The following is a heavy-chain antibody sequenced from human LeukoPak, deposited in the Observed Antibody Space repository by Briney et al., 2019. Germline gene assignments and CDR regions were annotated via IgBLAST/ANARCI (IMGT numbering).Heavy chain of an antibody. J-gene: IGHJ4*02. V-gene: IGHV3-53*05. D-gene: IGHD3-10*01. CDR2: IYSGGST. CDR1: GFTVNSNY. Sequence: GGSLRLSCAASGFTVNSNYMTWVRQAPGKGLEWVSGIYSGGSTYSADSVKGRFTISRDNSKNTLYLQMNSLRGEDTAVYYCARDLRGSDAYYFDYWGQGTLVTVSS. CDR3: ARDLRGSDAYYFDY.